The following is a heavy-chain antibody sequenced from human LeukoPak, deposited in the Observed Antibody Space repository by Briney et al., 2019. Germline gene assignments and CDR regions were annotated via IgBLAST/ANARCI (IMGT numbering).Heavy chain of an antibody. CDR2: IKQDGSEK. J-gene: IGHJ4*02. Sequence: GGSLRLSCAASGFTFISYWMSWVRQAPGKGLEWVANIKQDGSEKYYVDSVKGRFTISRDNAKNSQYLQMNSLRAEDTAVYYCARDKMDYDFWSGYQSGYYFDYWGQGTLVTVSS. CDR3: ARDKMDYDFWSGYQSGYYFDY. V-gene: IGHV3-7*03. CDR1: GFTFISYW. D-gene: IGHD3-3*01.